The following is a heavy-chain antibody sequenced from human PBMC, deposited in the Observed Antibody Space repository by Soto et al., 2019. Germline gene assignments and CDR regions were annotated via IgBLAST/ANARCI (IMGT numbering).Heavy chain of an antibody. J-gene: IGHJ5*02. V-gene: IGHV3-21*01. CDR2: ISSSSSYI. CDR3: ARDPHRITATRPAGNWFDP. D-gene: IGHD1-7*01. Sequence: GGSLRLSCAASGFTFSSYSMNWVRQAPGKGLEWVSSISSSSSYIYYADSVKGRFTISRDNAKNSLYLQMNSLRAEDTAVYYCARDPHRITATRPAGNWFDPWGQGTLVPVSP. CDR1: GFTFSSYS.